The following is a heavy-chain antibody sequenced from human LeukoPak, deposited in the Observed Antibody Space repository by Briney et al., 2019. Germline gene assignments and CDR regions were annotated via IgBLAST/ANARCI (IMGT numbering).Heavy chain of an antibody. D-gene: IGHD3-16*01. Sequence: GGSLRLSCAASGFTFSTKSINWVRQAQGKGLEWVSSISSSSSYIYYTDSVKGRFTISRDNATNSMYLQMNSLRAEDTAVYYCAKDHSRVRLDYFDYWGQGTLVTVSS. V-gene: IGHV3-21*04. CDR3: AKDHSRVRLDYFDY. J-gene: IGHJ4*02. CDR2: ISSSSSYI. CDR1: GFTFSTKS.